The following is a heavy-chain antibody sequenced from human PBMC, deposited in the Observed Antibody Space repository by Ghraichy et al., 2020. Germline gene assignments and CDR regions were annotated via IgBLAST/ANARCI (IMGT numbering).Heavy chain of an antibody. V-gene: IGHV3-7*03. Sequence: GESLNISYVASGFTFPNFRMNWVRQAPGKGLEWVANIKKDGSERSYVDSVKGRFTISRDNAKNSLSLQMNSRRAEDTAIYYCVRGDWFDYWGQGTLVTVSS. CDR2: IKKDGSER. J-gene: IGHJ4*02. CDR3: VRGDWFDY. D-gene: IGHD3-9*01. CDR1: GFTFPNFR.